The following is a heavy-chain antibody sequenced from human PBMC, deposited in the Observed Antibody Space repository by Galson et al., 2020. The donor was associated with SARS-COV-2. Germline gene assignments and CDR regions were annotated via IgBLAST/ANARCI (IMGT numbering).Heavy chain of an antibody. CDR1: GFSFSSYE. Sequence: GESLKISCAGSGFSFSSYEMNWVRQAPGKGLEWVSYISSSGTNIYYADSVKGRFTISRDNAKNSLYLQMTSLRAEDTAVYYWASPYLAAASFFGAFDIWGLGTMVTVSS. J-gene: IGHJ3*02. CDR3: ASPYLAAASFFGAFDI. D-gene: IGHD6-13*01. V-gene: IGHV3-48*03. CDR2: ISSSGTNI.